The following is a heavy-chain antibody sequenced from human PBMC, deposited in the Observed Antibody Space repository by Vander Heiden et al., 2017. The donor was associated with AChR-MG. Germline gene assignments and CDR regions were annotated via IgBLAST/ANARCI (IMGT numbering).Heavy chain of an antibody. Sequence: QVQLQQWGAGLLKPSETLSLTCAVYGGSFSGYYWSWIRQPPGKGLEWIGEINHSGSTNYNTSLKRRVTISVDTSKNQFSRKLSSVTAAETAVYYCARGAGSHYGWGSYRRFGPWGQGTLVTVSS. D-gene: IGHD3-16*01. CDR2: INHSGST. J-gene: IGHJ5*02. V-gene: IGHV4-34*01. CDR1: GGSFSGYY. CDR3: ARGAGSHYGWGSYRRFGP.